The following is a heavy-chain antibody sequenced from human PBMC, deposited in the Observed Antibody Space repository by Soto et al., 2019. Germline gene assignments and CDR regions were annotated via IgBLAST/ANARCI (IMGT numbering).Heavy chain of an antibody. CDR1: GYSFTSYW. J-gene: IGHJ5*02. Sequence: GEALKISCKGSGYSFTSYWIGWVRQMPGKGLEWMGIIYPGDSDTRYSPSFQGQVTISADKSISTAYLQWSSLKASDTAMYYCARHSVATILDPWFDPWGRGTLDPVSS. CDR3: ARHSVATILDPWFDP. V-gene: IGHV5-51*01. D-gene: IGHD5-12*01. CDR2: IYPGDSDT.